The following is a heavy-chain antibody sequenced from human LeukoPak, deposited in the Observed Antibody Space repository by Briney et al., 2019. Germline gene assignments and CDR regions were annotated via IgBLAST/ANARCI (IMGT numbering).Heavy chain of an antibody. CDR1: GFTFTNYD. CDR2: ISYDGTNK. J-gene: IGHJ4*02. V-gene: IGHV3-30*18. Sequence: WGSLRLSCAASGFTFTNYDMHWVRQAPGKGLHWVAVISYDGTNKYYADSVKGRFTISRDDSKNTLYLQMNSLRAEDTAVYYCVKDRAGTYFDYWGQGTLVTVSS. CDR3: VKDRAGTYFDY. D-gene: IGHD3-10*01.